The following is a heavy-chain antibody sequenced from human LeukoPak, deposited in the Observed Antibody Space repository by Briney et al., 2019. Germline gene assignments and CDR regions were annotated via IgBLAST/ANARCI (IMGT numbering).Heavy chain of an antibody. CDR1: GGTFSSYA. J-gene: IGHJ5*02. CDR2: INPNSGGT. CDR3: ARVRSP. V-gene: IGHV1-2*02. Sequence: ASVKVSCKASGGTFSSYAISWVRQAPGQGLEWMGWINPNSGGTNYAQKFQGRVTMTRDTSISTAYMELSRLRSDDTAVYYCARVRSPWGQGTLVTVSS.